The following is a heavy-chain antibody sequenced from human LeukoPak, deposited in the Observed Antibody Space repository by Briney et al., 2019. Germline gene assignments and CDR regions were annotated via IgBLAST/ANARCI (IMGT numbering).Heavy chain of an antibody. V-gene: IGHV1-18*01. J-gene: IGHJ4*02. CDR3: ARGARYSSLRY. D-gene: IGHD6-19*01. CDR1: GYTFTSYG. Sequence: GAAVKVSFKASGYTFTSYGIGWVRQAPGQGLDGVGWICAYNCNTNYAQKLQGRVTMDTDTTTSTAYIELMNFRTDHTAVYYCARGARYSSLRYWGQGTMVTVSS. CDR2: ICAYNCNT.